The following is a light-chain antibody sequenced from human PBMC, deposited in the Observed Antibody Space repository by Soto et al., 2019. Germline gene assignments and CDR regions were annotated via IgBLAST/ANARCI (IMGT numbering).Light chain of an antibody. V-gene: IGKV3-11*01. CDR3: QQRYTWPLT. Sequence: EIVLTQSPATLSLSPGERATLSCRASQSLNIYLAWYQQKPGQAPRLLIYDGSIRATGIPASFSGSGSGTDFTLTISSLGPEDFAVYYCQQRYTWPLTFGGGTEVEIK. CDR2: DGS. J-gene: IGKJ4*01. CDR1: QSLNIY.